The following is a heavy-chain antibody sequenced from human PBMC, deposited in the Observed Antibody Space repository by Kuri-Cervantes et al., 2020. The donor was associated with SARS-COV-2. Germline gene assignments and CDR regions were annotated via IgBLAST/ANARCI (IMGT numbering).Heavy chain of an antibody. CDR1: GFRFDDYA. V-gene: IGHV3-9*01. CDR3: AKDVETTLVRGLVDFDY. J-gene: IGHJ4*02. CDR2: INWKSDNI. Sequence: GGSLRPSCPGSGFRFDDYAMHWVRQAPGKGLEWVASINWKSDNIGYAASVRGGFTISRDNAKNSLYLQMNSLRAEDTAIYYCAKDVETTLVRGLVDFDYWGQGTLVTVSS. D-gene: IGHD3-10*01.